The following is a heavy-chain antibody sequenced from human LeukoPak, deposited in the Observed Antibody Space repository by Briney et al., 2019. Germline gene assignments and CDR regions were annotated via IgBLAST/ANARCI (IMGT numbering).Heavy chain of an antibody. J-gene: IGHJ4*02. CDR2: IYNSGAKI. CDR1: GLTFSIYS. D-gene: IGHD6-19*01. CDR3: VKDVAPDSGWDLDY. V-gene: IGHV3-23*01. Sequence: PGGSLRLSCAVSGLTFSIYSMTWVRQGPGKGLEWVSSIYNSGAKIFYADSVKGRFTISRDNSKNMLYLQMNSLRVEDTAVYYCVKDVAPDSGWDLDYWGQGTLVTVSS.